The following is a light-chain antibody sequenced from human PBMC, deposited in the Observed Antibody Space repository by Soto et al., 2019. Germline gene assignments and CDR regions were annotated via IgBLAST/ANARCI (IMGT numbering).Light chain of an antibody. Sequence: QSALTQPPSASGSPGQSVTISCTGTSSDVGGYNFVSWYQQHPGKAPKLMIYEVSERPSGVPDRFSGSKSGNTASLTVSGLQAEDEADYYCSSYDGRNIVVFGGGTKLTVL. CDR2: EVS. CDR3: SSYDGRNIVV. CDR1: SSDVGGYNF. J-gene: IGLJ2*01. V-gene: IGLV2-8*01.